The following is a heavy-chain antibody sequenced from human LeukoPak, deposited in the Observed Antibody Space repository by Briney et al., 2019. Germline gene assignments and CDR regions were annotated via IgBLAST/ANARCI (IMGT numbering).Heavy chain of an antibody. CDR3: ARSATFHYFDY. Sequence: GGSLSLSCAASGFTFSSYSMNWVRQAPGKGLEWVSSISSSSSYIYYADSVKGRFTISRDNAKNSLYLQMNSLRAEDTAVYYCARSATFHYFDYWGQGTLVTVSS. V-gene: IGHV3-21*01. D-gene: IGHD1-26*01. J-gene: IGHJ4*02. CDR2: ISSSSSYI. CDR1: GFTFSSYS.